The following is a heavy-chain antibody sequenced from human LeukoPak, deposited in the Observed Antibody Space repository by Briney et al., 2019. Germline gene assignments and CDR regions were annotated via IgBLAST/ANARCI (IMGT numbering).Heavy chain of an antibody. CDR3: ARGLYCGGDCSNWFDP. V-gene: IGHV3-48*02. D-gene: IGHD2-21*02. Sequence: GGSLRLSCAASGFTFSSYSMNWVRQAPGKGLEWVSYISSSSSTIYYADSVKGRFTISRDNAKNSLYLQMNSLRDEDTAVYYCARGLYCGGDCSNWFDPWGQGTLVTVSS. J-gene: IGHJ5*02. CDR2: ISSSSSTI. CDR1: GFTFSSYS.